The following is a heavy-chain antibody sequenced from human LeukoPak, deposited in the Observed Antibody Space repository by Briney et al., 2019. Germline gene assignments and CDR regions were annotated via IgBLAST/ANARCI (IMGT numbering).Heavy chain of an antibody. CDR3: AKETIAVAGEEGY. D-gene: IGHD6-19*01. Sequence: GGSLRLSCAASGFTVSSNYMSWVRQAPGKGLEWVSVIYSGGSTYYADSVKGRFTISRDNSKNTLYLQMNSLRAEDTAVYYCAKETIAVAGEEGYWGQGTLVTVSS. V-gene: IGHV3-66*01. CDR1: GFTVSSNY. CDR2: IYSGGST. J-gene: IGHJ4*02.